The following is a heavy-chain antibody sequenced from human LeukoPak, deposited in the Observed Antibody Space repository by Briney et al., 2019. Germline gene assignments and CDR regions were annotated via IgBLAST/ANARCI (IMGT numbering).Heavy chain of an antibody. CDR3: AKEAGYSGYDYPDY. D-gene: IGHD5-12*01. CDR2: ISGSGYST. J-gene: IGHJ4*02. V-gene: IGHV3-23*01. CDR1: GFSFGNYA. Sequence: GGSLRLSCVASGFSFGNYAMSWVRQAPGKGLEWVSAISGSGYSTYYADSVKGRFTISRDNSKNTLYLQMNSLRAEDTAVYYCAKEAGYSGYDYPDYWGQGTLVTVSS.